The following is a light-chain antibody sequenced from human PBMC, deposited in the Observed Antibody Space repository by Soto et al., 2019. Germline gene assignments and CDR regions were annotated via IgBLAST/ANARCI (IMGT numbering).Light chain of an antibody. J-gene: IGKJ5*01. CDR2: DAS. Sequence: DIVLTQSPGTLSLSPGEGATLSCSASQSVSSSFLAWYQQKPGQAPRLLIYDASSRATGVPARFSGSGSGTDFSLTISSLEPEDVAVYYCQQRSQWPPMTFGQGTRLEIK. CDR1: QSVSSSF. CDR3: QQRSQWPPMT. V-gene: IGKV3D-20*02.